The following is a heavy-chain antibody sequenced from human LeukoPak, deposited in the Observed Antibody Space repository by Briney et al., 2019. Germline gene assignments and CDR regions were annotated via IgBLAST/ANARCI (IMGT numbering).Heavy chain of an antibody. J-gene: IGHJ5*02. V-gene: IGHV3-21*04. D-gene: IGHD3-10*01. Sequence: GGSLRLSCAASGFTFSSYSMNWVRQAPGKGLEWVSSISSSSSYIYYADSVKGRFTISRDNAKNSLYLQMNSLRAEDTAVHYCAKKPVRGFGWFDPWGQGTLVTVSS. CDR1: GFTFSSYS. CDR2: ISSSSSYI. CDR3: AKKPVRGFGWFDP.